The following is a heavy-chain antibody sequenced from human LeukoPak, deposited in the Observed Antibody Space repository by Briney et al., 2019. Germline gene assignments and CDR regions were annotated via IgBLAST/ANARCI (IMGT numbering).Heavy chain of an antibody. CDR1: GYTFTDHY. Sequence: ASVKVSCKASGYTFTDHYVHWVRQTPGQGLEWMGWINPKSGDTNYAQKFQGRVTMTRDTSISTAYMELSRLRSDDTAVYYCVRAASGAFDIWGQGTMVTVSS. J-gene: IGHJ3*02. D-gene: IGHD1-26*01. CDR3: VRAASGAFDI. CDR2: INPKSGDT. V-gene: IGHV1-2*02.